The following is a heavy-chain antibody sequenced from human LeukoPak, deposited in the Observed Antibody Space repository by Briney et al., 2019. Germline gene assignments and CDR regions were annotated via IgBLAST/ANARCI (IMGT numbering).Heavy chain of an antibody. CDR1: GFTFSSYA. J-gene: IGHJ6*02. D-gene: IGHD6-13*01. Sequence: AGGSLRLSCAASGFTFSSYAMNWVRQAPGKGLEWVSTISGSGGSTYYADSVKGRFTISKDNSKNTVYLQMSSLRVDDTAVYYCAKAASSSWPSYYYGMDVWGQGTTVTVSS. CDR2: ISGSGGST. V-gene: IGHV3-23*01. CDR3: AKAASSSWPSYYYGMDV.